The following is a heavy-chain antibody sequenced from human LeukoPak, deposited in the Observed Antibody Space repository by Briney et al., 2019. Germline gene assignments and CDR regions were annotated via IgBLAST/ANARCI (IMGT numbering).Heavy chain of an antibody. CDR3: VRDGRKYYDSSVLDYFDY. CDR1: GGTFSNYA. Sequence: EASVKVSCKASGGTFSNYASNWVRQPPGQGLEWMGEVLPIFNKTNYAQKFQGRVTITTDEFTSAAYMELSSLRSEDTAVYYCVRDGRKYYDSSVLDYFDYWGQGTLVTVSS. V-gene: IGHV1-69*05. CDR2: VLPIFNKT. D-gene: IGHD3-22*01. J-gene: IGHJ4*02.